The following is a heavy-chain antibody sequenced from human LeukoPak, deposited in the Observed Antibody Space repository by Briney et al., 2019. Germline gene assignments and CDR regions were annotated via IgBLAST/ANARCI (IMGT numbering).Heavy chain of an antibody. CDR3: ARDGVDCSSTSCYPDFDY. CDR1: GDSVSSNSAA. D-gene: IGHD2-2*01. J-gene: IGHJ4*02. Sequence: SQTLSLTCAISGDSVSSNSAAWNWIRQSPSRGLEWLGRTYYRSKWYNDYAVSVKSRITINPDTSKSQFSLQLNSVTPEDSAVYYCARDGVDCSSTSCYPDFDYWGQGTLVTVSS. V-gene: IGHV6-1*01. CDR2: TYYRSKWYN.